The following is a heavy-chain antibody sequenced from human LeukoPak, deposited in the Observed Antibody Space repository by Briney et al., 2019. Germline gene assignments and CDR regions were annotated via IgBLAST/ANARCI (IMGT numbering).Heavy chain of an antibody. V-gene: IGHV3-23*01. Sequence: GGSLRLSCAASGFTFSSFAMSWVRQAPGKGLEWVSAISGSGGSTYSADSVEGRFTISRDNSKNTLYLQMNSLRAEDTAVYYCAKGGSSGWYKKNFDYWGQGTLVTVSS. J-gene: IGHJ4*02. CDR3: AKGGSSGWYKKNFDY. D-gene: IGHD6-19*01. CDR1: GFTFSSFA. CDR2: ISGSGGST.